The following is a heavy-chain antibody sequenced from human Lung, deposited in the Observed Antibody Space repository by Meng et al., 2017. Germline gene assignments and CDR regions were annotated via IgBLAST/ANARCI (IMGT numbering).Heavy chain of an antibody. CDR2: TAATDGGT. D-gene: IGHD2-8*02. V-gene: IGHV3-23*01. J-gene: IGHJ4*02. Sequence: EVQLLESGGCLVQPGGSLSLSCAASGFTFSSYAMSWVRQAPEKGLEWVSATAATDGGTYHAASVRGRFTISRDNSKNTLSLQMNSLRADDTAIYYCARGTRVSCTGVICYPFDFWGQGTLVTVSS. CDR3: ARGTRVSCTGVICYPFDF. CDR1: GFTFSSYA.